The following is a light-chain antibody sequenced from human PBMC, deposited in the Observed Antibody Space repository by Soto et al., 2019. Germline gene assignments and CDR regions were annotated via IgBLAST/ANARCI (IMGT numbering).Light chain of an antibody. Sequence: QSALTQPASVSGSPGQSITIFCSGTSSDIGGYNYVSWYQHHPGKAPKLMIYEVSNRPSGVSNRFSGSKSGNTASLTISGLQAEDEADYYCSSYTSSSTFYVFGTGTKLTVL. CDR2: EVS. CDR3: SSYTSSSTFYV. J-gene: IGLJ1*01. CDR1: SSDIGGYNY. V-gene: IGLV2-14*01.